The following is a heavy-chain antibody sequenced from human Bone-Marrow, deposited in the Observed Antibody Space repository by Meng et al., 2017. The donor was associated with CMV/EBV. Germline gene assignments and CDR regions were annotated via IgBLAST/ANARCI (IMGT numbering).Heavy chain of an antibody. CDR2: TFHRSKWYN. CDR3: ARVRCSTTSCYYEYYYGMDV. D-gene: IGHD2-2*01. J-gene: IGHJ6*02. V-gene: IGHV6-1*01. CDR1: GDSVSSNSAA. Sequence: SQTLSLTCAISGDSVSSNSAAWNWIRQSPSRGLEWLGRTFHRSKWYNDYAVSVKSRITINPDTSRNQFSLQLNAVTPEDTAVYYCARVRCSTTSCYYEYYYGMDVWGQGTTVTVSS.